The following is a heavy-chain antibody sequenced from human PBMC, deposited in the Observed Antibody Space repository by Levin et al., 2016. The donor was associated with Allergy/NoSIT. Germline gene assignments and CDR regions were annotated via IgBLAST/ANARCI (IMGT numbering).Heavy chain of an antibody. J-gene: IGHJ3*01. CDR2: ISGDGLET. CDR3: ARDARNWKSGLSPSDV. V-gene: IGHV3-21*06. CDR1: GFIFRDFA. Sequence: GESLKISCAASGFIFRDFAMTWFRQAPGKGPEWVSTISGDGLETRYIDSMRGRLSISRDNARSSLYLQMTSLRAEDTALYYCARDARNWKSGLSPSDVWGQGTMVSV. D-gene: IGHD1-1*01.